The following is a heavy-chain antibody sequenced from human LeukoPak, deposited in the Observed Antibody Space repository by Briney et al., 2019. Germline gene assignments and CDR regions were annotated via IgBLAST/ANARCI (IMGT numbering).Heavy chain of an antibody. J-gene: IGHJ5*02. V-gene: IGHV3-23*01. D-gene: IGHD1-26*01. CDR2: LSGSGGST. CDR1: GFTFSSYA. CDR3: AREGGGSSCLWFDP. Sequence: PGGSLRLSCAASGFTFSSYAMSWVRQAPGKGLEWVSDLSGSGGSTYYADSVKGRFTISRDNSKNTLYLQMNSLRAEDTAVYYCAREGGGSSCLWFDPWGQGTLVTVSS.